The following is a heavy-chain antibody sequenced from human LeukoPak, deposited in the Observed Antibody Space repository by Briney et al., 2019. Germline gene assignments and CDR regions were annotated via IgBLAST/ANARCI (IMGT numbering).Heavy chain of an antibody. CDR2: ISYDGSNK. V-gene: IGHV3-30*03. D-gene: IGHD3-16*01. CDR3: ARDGFGPNLFDY. J-gene: IGHJ4*02. Sequence: GGSLRLSCAASGFTFSSYGMHWVRQAPGKGLEWVAVISYDGSNKYYADSVKGRFTISRDNSKNTLYLQMNSLRAEDTAVYYCARDGFGPNLFDYWGQGTLVTVSS. CDR1: GFTFSSYG.